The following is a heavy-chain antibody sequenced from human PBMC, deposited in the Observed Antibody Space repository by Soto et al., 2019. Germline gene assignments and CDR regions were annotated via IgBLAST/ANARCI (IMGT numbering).Heavy chain of an antibody. V-gene: IGHV3-23*01. J-gene: IGHJ4*02. Sequence: PGQAWRLSWTASGFTFNICSKPWVRQGLGRRLEWVSAISADGRSTYYVDPVKGRFTISXDXXXXTXSXQXXXLGAXDTAIYYCVKCSANSAYLPSYWAQRTL. CDR1: GFTFNICS. CDR3: VKCSANSAYLPSY. D-gene: IGHD3-16*01. CDR2: ISADGRST.